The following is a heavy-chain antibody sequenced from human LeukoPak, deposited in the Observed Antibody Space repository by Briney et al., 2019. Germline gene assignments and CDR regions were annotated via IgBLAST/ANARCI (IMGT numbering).Heavy chain of an antibody. D-gene: IGHD2-15*01. CDR1: GYTFISYG. Sequence: ASVKVSCKASGYTFISYGISWGREAPGQGLEWMGWISAYNGNTNNARKLQGRVTMTTDTSTSTAYMELRSLRSDDTVVYYCARDYGGAPDIVVVVAVDYWGQGTLVTVSS. CDR2: ISAYNGNT. V-gene: IGHV1-18*01. J-gene: IGHJ4*02. CDR3: ARDYGGAPDIVVVVAVDY.